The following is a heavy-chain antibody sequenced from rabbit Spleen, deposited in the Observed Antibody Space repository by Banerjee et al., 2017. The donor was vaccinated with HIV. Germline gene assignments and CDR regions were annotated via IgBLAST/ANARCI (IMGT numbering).Heavy chain of an antibody. CDR2: ISAGNSDNT. CDR1: GFSFSANYV. D-gene: IGHD4-1*01. Sequence: QSLEESGGDLVKPGASLTLTCTASGFSFSANYVMCWVRQAPGKGLEWIACISAGNSDNTYYASWAKGRFTISKTSSTTVTLQMTSLTAADTAAYFCARDGYSRGWGIILYYFNLWGPGTLVTVS. V-gene: IGHV1S40*01. J-gene: IGHJ4*01. CDR3: ARDGYSRGWGIILYYFNL.